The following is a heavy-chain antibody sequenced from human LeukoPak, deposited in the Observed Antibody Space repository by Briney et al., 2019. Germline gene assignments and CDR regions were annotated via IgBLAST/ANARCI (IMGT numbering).Heavy chain of an antibody. CDR3: ARDQSYYRV. J-gene: IGHJ4*02. Sequence: GGSLRLSCAASGLTFSDYYITWIRQAPGKGLEWVSGISSSGSAIYYADSVKGRFTISRDNAKNSLYLQMSSLRAEDTAMYYCARDQSYYRVWGQGTPVTVSS. CDR1: GLTFSDYY. CDR2: ISSSGSAI. V-gene: IGHV3-11*01. D-gene: IGHD2-21*01.